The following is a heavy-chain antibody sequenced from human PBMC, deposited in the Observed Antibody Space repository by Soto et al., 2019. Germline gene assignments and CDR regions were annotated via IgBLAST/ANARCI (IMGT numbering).Heavy chain of an antibody. J-gene: IGHJ4*02. CDR1: GFTFSSYA. CDR3: AKDASLEAWGSFGAFDY. Sequence: GGSLRLSCAASGFTFSSYAMSWVRQAPGKGLEWVSAISGSGGSTYYADSVKGRFTISRDNSKNTLYLQMNSLRAEDTAVYYCAKDASLEAWGSFGAFDYWGQGTLVTVSS. CDR2: ISGSGGST. V-gene: IGHV3-23*01. D-gene: IGHD3-16*01.